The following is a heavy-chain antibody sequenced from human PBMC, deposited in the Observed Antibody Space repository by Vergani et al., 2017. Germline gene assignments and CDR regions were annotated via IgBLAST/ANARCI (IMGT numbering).Heavy chain of an antibody. J-gene: IGHJ4*02. CDR2: IYYSGST. D-gene: IGHD3-10*01. Sequence: QVQLQESGPGLVKPSETLSLTCTVSGGSISSSSYYWGWIRQPPGKGLEWIGSIYYSGSTYYNPSLKSRVTISVDTSKNQFSLKLSSVTAADTAVYYCARVPRLWFGELGLEDYWGQGTLVTVSS. CDR1: GGSISSSSYY. CDR3: ARVPRLWFGELGLEDY. V-gene: IGHV4-39*07.